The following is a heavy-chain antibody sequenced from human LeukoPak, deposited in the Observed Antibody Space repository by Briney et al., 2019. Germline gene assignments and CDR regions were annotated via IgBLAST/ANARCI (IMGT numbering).Heavy chain of an antibody. V-gene: IGHV1-2*02. J-gene: IGHJ4*02. D-gene: IGHD3-10*01. CDR3: ARGGPEKRGSGSYPLFEY. CDR2: INPNSDVT. Sequence: GASVKVSCKASGYSFTAHYIHWVRQAPGQGLEWMGWINPNSDVTNYAQKFQGRVAMTRDTSISTAYMEVIRLRSDDTAVYYCARGGPEKRGSGSYPLFEYWGQGTLVTVSS. CDR1: GYSFTAHY.